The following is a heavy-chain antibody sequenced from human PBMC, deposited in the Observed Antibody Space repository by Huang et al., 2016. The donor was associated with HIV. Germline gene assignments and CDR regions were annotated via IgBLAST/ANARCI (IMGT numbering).Heavy chain of an antibody. V-gene: IGHV4-39*01. CDR3: ARQGPYDMLTGSQTYYFDY. Sequence: QVQLQESGPGLVKPSETLSLTCNVSGASISRNIYYWGWIRQPPGKGLEWIGSIYFSGSTCYNPSRKIRVTISVDTSKNQFSLKLRSVTAADTAVYYCARQGPYDMLTGSQTYYFDYWGWGTLVAVSS. CDR2: IYFSGST. CDR1: GASISRNIYY. J-gene: IGHJ4*02. D-gene: IGHD3-9*01.